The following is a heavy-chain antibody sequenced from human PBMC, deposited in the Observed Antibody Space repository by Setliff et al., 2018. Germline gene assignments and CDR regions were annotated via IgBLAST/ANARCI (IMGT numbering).Heavy chain of an antibody. Sequence: SCAASGFTFGDFAMTWVRQAPGKGLEWVSGIGGRGISTYYADSVKGRFTISRDNSKNTLYLQMNNLRAEDTAVYYCARGVENYGTLKYWGQGTLVTVSS. V-gene: IGHV3-23*01. J-gene: IGHJ4*02. D-gene: IGHD1-7*01. CDR1: GFTFGDFA. CDR3: ARGVENYGTLKY. CDR2: IGGRGIST.